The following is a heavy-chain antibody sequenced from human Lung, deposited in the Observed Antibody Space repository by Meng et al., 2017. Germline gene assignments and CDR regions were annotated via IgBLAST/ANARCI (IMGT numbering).Heavy chain of an antibody. J-gene: IGHJ4*02. D-gene: IGHD4-11*01. CDR3: ARGPTTMAHDFDY. Sequence: QGHLKQWGPGLLKPPETRSPTCVVSGGSFSDYYWGWIRQPPGKGLEWIGEIHHSGSTNYNPSLESRATISVDTSQNNLSLKLSSVTAADSAVYYCARGPTTMAHDFDYWGQGTLVTVSS. CDR2: IHHSGST. V-gene: IGHV4-34*01. CDR1: GGSFSDYY.